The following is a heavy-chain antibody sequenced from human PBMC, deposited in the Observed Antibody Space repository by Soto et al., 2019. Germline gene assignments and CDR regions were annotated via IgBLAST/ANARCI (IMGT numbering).Heavy chain of an antibody. V-gene: IGHV4-59*01. CDR3: ARELYSSSSNWFDP. CDR2: IYYSGST. Sequence: SETLSLPCTVSGVSISSYYWSCILQPPGKGLEWIGYIYYSGSTNYNPSLKSRVTISVDTSKNQFSLKLSSVTAADTAVYYCARELYSSSSNWFDPWGQGTLVTVSS. J-gene: IGHJ5*02. D-gene: IGHD6-6*01. CDR1: GVSISSYY.